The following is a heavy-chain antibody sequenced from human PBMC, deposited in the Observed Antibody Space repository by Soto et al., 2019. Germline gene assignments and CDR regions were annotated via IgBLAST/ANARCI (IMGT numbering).Heavy chain of an antibody. V-gene: IGHV3-48*03. J-gene: IGHJ4*02. D-gene: IGHD6-13*01. Sequence: GSLRRSCAASGFSFSNYEMNWVRQAPGKGLEWVAYISSGGSTVHYADSVRGRFTVSRDNARNSLYLQMNTLRVEDTALYYCARDRAAGGYWGQGTLVTVSS. CDR3: ARDRAAGGY. CDR1: GFSFSNYE. CDR2: ISSGGSTV.